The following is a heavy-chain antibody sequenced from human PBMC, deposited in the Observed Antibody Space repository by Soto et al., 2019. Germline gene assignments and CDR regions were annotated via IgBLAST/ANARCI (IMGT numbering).Heavy chain of an antibody. D-gene: IGHD2-21*02. Sequence: SETLSLTCAVYGGSFSGYYWSWIRQPPGKGLEWIGEINHSGSTNYNPSLKSRVTISVNTSKNQFSLKLNAVTAADTAVYYCARGSLAYCGGDCYSDDAFDIWGQGTMVTVSS. J-gene: IGHJ3*02. CDR3: ARGSLAYCGGDCYSDDAFDI. CDR2: INHSGST. V-gene: IGHV4-34*01. CDR1: GGSFSGYY.